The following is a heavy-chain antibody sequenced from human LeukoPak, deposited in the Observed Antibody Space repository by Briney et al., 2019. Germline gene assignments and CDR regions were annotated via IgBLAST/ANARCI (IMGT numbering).Heavy chain of an antibody. CDR1: GGSISSYY. V-gene: IGHV4-59*08. D-gene: IGHD1-26*01. J-gene: IGHJ4*02. CDR3: ARQAGSFTTFDY. Sequence: SDTLSLTCNVSGGSISSYYWTWMRQSPGQGLEWIGYISYSGSTKYNPSVERRATISKDTSKNHFFLKMNSVTAADTATYYCARQAGSFTTFDYWGQGTLVTVSS. CDR2: ISYSGST.